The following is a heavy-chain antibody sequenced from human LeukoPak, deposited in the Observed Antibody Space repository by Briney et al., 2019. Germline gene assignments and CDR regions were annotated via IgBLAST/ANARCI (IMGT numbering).Heavy chain of an antibody. CDR3: AREVRGVIISWFDP. J-gene: IGHJ5*02. V-gene: IGHV4-31*03. CDR2: IYFSGTT. CDR1: GGSVSSGAYY. D-gene: IGHD3-10*01. Sequence: PSQTLSLTCTVSGGSVSSGAYYWSWIRQHPGKGLEWIGYIYFSGTTYYNPSLESRVTISVDTSKNQFSLRLSSVTAADTAVYYCAREVRGVIISWFDPWGQGTLVTVSS.